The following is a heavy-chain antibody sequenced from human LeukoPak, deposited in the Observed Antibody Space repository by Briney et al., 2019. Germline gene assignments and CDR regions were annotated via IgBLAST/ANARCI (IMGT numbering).Heavy chain of an antibody. CDR3: ARDPEFDGGHGFDH. CDR2: IYYSGGT. CDR1: GGSLSNYY. J-gene: IGHJ4*02. V-gene: IGHV4-59*01. Sequence: PSETLSLTCSVSGGSLSNYYWNWIRQPPGKGLEWIGQIYYSGGTKYNPSLQSRVAISVDTSKTQFSLKLSSVTAADTAVYYRARDPEFDGGHGFDHWGQGTLVTVSS. D-gene: IGHD4-23*01.